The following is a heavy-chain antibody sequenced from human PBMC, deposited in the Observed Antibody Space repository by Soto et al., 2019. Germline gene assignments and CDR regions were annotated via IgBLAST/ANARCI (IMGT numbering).Heavy chain of an antibody. CDR2: TYYRSKWYN. V-gene: IGHV6-1*01. Sequence: SQTLSLTCAISGDSVSSNSAAWNWIRQSPSRGLEWLGRTYYRSKWYNDYAVSVKGRITINPDTSKNQFSLQLNSVTPEDTAVYYCAREHSSGWSGYYYYYGMDVWGQGTKVTVSS. CDR3: AREHSSGWSGYYYYYGMDV. D-gene: IGHD6-19*01. J-gene: IGHJ6*02. CDR1: GDSVSSNSAA.